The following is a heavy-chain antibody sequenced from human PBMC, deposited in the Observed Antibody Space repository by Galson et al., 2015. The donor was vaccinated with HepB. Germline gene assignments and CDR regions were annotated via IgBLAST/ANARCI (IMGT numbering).Heavy chain of an antibody. CDR1: GYTFTSYA. Sequence: SVKVSCKASGYTFTSYAMHWVRQAPGQRLEWMGWINAGNGNTKYSQKFQGRVTITRDTSASTAYMELSSLRSEDTAVYYCARDRTGYYGDCWFDPWGQGTLVTVSS. J-gene: IGHJ5*02. V-gene: IGHV1-3*01. D-gene: IGHD3/OR15-3a*01. CDR3: ARDRTGYYGDCWFDP. CDR2: INAGNGNT.